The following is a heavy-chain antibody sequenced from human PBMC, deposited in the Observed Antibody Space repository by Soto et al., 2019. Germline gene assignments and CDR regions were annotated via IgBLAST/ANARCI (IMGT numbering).Heavy chain of an antibody. J-gene: IGHJ4*02. Sequence: NPGGSLRLSCAASGFTFSSYSMNWVRQAPGKGLEWVSSISSSSSYIYYADSVKGRFTISRDNAKNSLYLQMNSLRAEDTAVYYCARDESQVVPAASYFDYWGQGTLVTVSS. D-gene: IGHD2-2*01. CDR2: ISSSSSYI. CDR1: GFTFSSYS. CDR3: ARDESQVVPAASYFDY. V-gene: IGHV3-21*01.